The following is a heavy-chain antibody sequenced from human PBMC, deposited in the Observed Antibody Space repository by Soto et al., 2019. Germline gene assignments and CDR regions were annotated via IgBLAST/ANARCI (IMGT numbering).Heavy chain of an antibody. V-gene: IGHV3-74*01. CDR1: GFTFSSYW. Sequence: GGSLRLSCAASGFTFSSYWMHWVRQAPGKGLVWVSRINSDGSSTSYADSVKGRFTISRDNAKHTLYLLMNSLRAEDTAVYYCARDGGKWELPQLPRNYYYYGMDVWGQGTTVTVSS. D-gene: IGHD1-26*01. CDR3: ARDGGKWELPQLPRNYYYYGMDV. J-gene: IGHJ6*02. CDR2: INSDGSST.